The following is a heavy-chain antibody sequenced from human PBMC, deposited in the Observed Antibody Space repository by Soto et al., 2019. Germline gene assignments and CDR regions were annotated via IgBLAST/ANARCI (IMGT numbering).Heavy chain of an antibody. J-gene: IGHJ6*02. CDR2: IVPIFGA. V-gene: IGHV1-69*12. CDR1: GGTFSNYG. Sequence: QVQLVQSGAEVKKPGSSVKVSCKSSGGTFSNYGFSWVRQAPGQGLECMGVIVPIFGAEHPQKFQGRVTITADESTTTVFMERRGLRSEDTAVYYCTRGGSDYEGSGYYQGHVWGHGTTVTVSS. D-gene: IGHD3-22*01. CDR3: TRGGSDYEGSGYYQGHV.